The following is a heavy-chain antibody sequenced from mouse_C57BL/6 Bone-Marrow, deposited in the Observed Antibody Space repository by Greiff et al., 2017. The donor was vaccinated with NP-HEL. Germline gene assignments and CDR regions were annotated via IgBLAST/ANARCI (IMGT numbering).Heavy chain of an antibody. V-gene: IGHV1-85*01. CDR2: IYPRDGST. CDR3: ARVPLHYYGSSYPYFDY. D-gene: IGHD1-1*01. J-gene: IGHJ2*01. CDR1: GYTFTSYD. Sequence: QVQLQQSGPELVKPGASVKLSCKASGYTFTSYDINWVKQRPGPGLEWIGWIYPRDGSTKYNAKFKGKATLTVDTYSSTASIELHSLTSEDSAVYFCARVPLHYYGSSYPYFDYWGQGTTLTVSS.